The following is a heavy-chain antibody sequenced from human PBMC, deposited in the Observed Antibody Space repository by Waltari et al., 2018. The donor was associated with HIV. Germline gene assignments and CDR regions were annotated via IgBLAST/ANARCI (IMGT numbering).Heavy chain of an antibody. Sequence: QAQLVQSGAEVKKPGASVKVSCKALGYTSSDYYMHGGRQAPGQGLEWMGWINPNSGVTRNGGKFQGGVTMTRDTSINTADMALSRLTSDDAAVYYGARVRKGAVNYFASRLGHWGQGTLVTVSS. V-gene: IGHV1-2*07. CDR3: ARVRKGAVNYFASRLGH. CDR1: GYTSSDYY. CDR2: INPNSGVT. D-gene: IGHD3-22*01. J-gene: IGHJ5*02.